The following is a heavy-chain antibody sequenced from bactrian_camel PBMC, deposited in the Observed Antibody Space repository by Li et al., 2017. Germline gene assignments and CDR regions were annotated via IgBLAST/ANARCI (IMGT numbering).Heavy chain of an antibody. CDR3: AADAGGGSCFGPEINNY. CDR2: IINDGTS. Sequence: HVQLVESGGGSVQVGGSLKLTCVRTGFIFGTCGMGWYRRYPGKERELVSAIINDGTSRYVDSVKGRFIISQDNSDSQDGAKSTIYLQMNDLQTSDTAVYYCAADAGGGSCFGPEINNYWGQGTQVTVS. J-gene: IGHJ4*01. CDR1: GFIFGTCG. D-gene: IGHD2*01. V-gene: IGHV3S53*01.